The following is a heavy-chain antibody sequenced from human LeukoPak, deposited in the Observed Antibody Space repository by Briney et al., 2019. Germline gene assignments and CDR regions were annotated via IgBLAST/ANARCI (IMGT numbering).Heavy chain of an antibody. CDR2: ISWNSGSI. CDR3: AKGRYYYDSSGLEYFQH. CDR1: GFTFDDYA. J-gene: IGHJ1*01. D-gene: IGHD3-22*01. V-gene: IGHV3-9*01. Sequence: PGGSLRLSCAASGFTFDDYAMHWVRQAPGKGLEWVSGISWNSGSIGYADSVKGRFTISRDNAKNSLYLQMNSLRAEDTALYYCAKGRYYYDSSGLEYFQHWGQGTLVTVSS.